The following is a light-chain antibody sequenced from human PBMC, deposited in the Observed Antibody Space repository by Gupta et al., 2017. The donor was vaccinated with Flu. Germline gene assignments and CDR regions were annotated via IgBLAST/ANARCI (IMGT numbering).Light chain of an antibody. CDR2: EVN. CDR3: CSYGRSGV. CDR1: SSDIGANNY. V-gene: IGLV2-8*01. Sequence: QSALTQPPSASGSPGPSVPISCTGTSSDIGANNYVPWYQQHPGKAPKLFIYEVNTRPSGVPYRFSGSKSGNTASMTVSGLEAEDEYYYSCCSYGRSGVFGAGTKLTVL. J-gene: IGLJ2*01.